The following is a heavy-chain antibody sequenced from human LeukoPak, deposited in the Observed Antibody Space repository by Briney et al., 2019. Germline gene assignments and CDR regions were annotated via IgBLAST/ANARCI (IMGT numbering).Heavy chain of an antibody. J-gene: IGHJ3*01. CDR3: ARFNYDSSVRRVFDV. V-gene: IGHV4-39*07. CDR2: IYYSGST. D-gene: IGHD3-22*01. Sequence: SETLSLTCTVSGGSISSSSYYWGWIRQPPGKGLEWIGSIYYSGSTYNNPSLKSRVTISVDTSKNQFSLKLSSVTAADTAVYYCARFNYDSSVRRVFDVWGQGTMVTVSS. CDR1: GGSISSSSYY.